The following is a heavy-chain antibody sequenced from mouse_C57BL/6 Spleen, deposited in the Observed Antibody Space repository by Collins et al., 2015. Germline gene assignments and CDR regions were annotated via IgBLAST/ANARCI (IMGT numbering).Heavy chain of an antibody. D-gene: IGHD2-10*02. CDR1: GFTFSDYY. CDR2: ISDGGSYT. V-gene: IGHV5-4*02. J-gene: IGHJ1*01. Sequence: EVQLVESGELSEAWRSLKVSCAASGFTFSDYYMYWVRQTPEKRLEWVATISDGGSYTYYPDSVKGRFTISRDNAKNNLYLQMSSLKSEDTAMYYCARDRASMVSNWYFDVWGAGTTVTVSS. CDR3: ARDRASMVSNWYFDV.